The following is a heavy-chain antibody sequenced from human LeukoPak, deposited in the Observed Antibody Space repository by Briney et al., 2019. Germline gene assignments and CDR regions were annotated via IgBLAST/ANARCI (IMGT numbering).Heavy chain of an antibody. CDR2: IYYSGST. CDR1: GGSISSGGYY. CDR3: ARFGGIVVADDAFDI. Sequence: SETLSLTCTVSGGSISSGGYYWSWIRQHPGKGLEWIGYIYYSGSTYYNPSLKSRVTISVDTSKNQFSLKLSSVTAADTAVYYCARFGGIVVADDAFDIRGQGTMVTVSS. V-gene: IGHV4-31*03. J-gene: IGHJ3*02. D-gene: IGHD3-22*01.